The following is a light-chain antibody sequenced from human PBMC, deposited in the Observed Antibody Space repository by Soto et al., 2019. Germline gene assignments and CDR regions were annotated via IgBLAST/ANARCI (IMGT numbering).Light chain of an antibody. CDR2: AES. V-gene: IGKV1-39*01. Sequence: DIQMTQSPSSLSASVGDRFTVTCRASQSISTYLSWYRQKPGKAPELLIYAESTLQSGVPSRFSGSGSLTYFTLTINTLQPEDFATYYCQQTFRSPWTFGQGTKVDIK. J-gene: IGKJ1*01. CDR1: QSISTY. CDR3: QQTFRSPWT.